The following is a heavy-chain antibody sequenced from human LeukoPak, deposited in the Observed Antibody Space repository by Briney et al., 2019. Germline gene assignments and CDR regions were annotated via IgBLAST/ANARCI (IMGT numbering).Heavy chain of an antibody. CDR2: INPNSGGT. J-gene: IGHJ6*02. CDR3: ARGNSGYYKGYYYYYGMDV. D-gene: IGHD3-3*01. V-gene: IGHV1-2*02. CDR1: GYTFTGYY. Sequence: ASVTVSCKASGYTFTGYYMHWVRQAPGQGLEWMGWINPNSGGTNYAQKFQGRVTMTRDTSISTAYMELSRLRSDDTAVYYCARGNSGYYKGYYYYYGMDVWGQGTTVTVSS.